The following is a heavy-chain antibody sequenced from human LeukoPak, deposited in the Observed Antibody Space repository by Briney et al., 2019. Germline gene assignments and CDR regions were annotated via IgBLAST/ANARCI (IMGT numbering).Heavy chain of an antibody. CDR3: ARVYDFWSGYYYFDY. CDR1: GFTFSSYA. V-gene: IGHV3-23*01. J-gene: IGHJ4*02. D-gene: IGHD3-3*01. CDR2: ISGSGGST. Sequence: GGSLRLSCAASGFTFSSYAMSWVRQAPGKGLEWVSAISGSGGSTYYADSVKGRFTISRDNSKNTLYLQMNSLRAEDTAVYYCARVYDFWSGYYYFDYWGQGTPVTVSS.